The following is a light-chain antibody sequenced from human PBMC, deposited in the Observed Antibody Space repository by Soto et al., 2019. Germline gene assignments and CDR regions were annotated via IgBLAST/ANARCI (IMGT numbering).Light chain of an antibody. CDR3: HQYGTSPYT. CDR1: QSISSNY. V-gene: IGKV3-20*01. CDR2: TAS. J-gene: IGKJ5*01. Sequence: EIVLTQSPGTLSLSPGERASLSCRASQSISSNYLAWFQQIPGQAPRLLISTASSRATDIPDRFSGSGSGTDFTLTISRLEPEDFAVYYCHQYGTSPYTFGQGTRWRL.